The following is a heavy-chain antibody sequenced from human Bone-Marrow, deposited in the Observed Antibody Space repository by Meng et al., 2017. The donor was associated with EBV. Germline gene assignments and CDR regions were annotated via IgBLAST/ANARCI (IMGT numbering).Heavy chain of an antibody. V-gene: IGHV4-4*02. J-gene: IGHJ4*02. CDR3: ASLPDYGGNSGDY. CDR2: IYHSGST. CDR1: GGAISSNNW. D-gene: IGHD4-23*01. Sequence: VRLQEAGPELVNPSGTLSLTCAVSGGAISSNNWWSWVRQPPGKGLEWIGEIYHSGSTNYNPSLKSRVTISVDKSKNQFSLKLSSVTAADTAVYYCASLPDYGGNSGDYWGQGTLVTVSS.